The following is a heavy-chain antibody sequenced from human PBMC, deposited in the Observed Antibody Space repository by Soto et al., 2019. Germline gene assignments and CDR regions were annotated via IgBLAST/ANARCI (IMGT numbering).Heavy chain of an antibody. CDR1: GGSFSGYY. V-gene: IGHV4-34*01. CDR3: ARGGRVAGTVYYYYYMDV. D-gene: IGHD6-19*01. Sequence: SETLSLTCAVYGGSFSGYYWSWIRQPPGKGLEWIGEINHSGSTNYNPSLKSRVTISVDTSKNHFSLKLSSVTAADTAVYYCARGGRVAGTVYYYYYMDVWGKGTTVTVSS. CDR2: INHSGST. J-gene: IGHJ6*03.